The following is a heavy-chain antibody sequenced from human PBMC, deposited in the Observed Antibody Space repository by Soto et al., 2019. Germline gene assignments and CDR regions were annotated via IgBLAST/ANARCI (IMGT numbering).Heavy chain of an antibody. J-gene: IGHJ4*02. CDR2: ISARGGSS. D-gene: IGHD5-12*01. CDR1: GFSFSSYA. V-gene: IGHV3-23*01. Sequence: EVQLLESGGDLVQPGGSLRLACTAFGFSFSSYAMVWVRQAPGKGLEWVSVISARGGSSYFADSVKRRFTISRDNFKNVLSLEMDRLRAVDTSIYFCAKGSIEYSASVGHWGQGTVVLVSS. CDR3: AKGSIEYSASVGH.